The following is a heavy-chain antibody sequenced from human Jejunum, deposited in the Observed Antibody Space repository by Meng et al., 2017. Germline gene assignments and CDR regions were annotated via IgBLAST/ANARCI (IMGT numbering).Heavy chain of an antibody. V-gene: IGHV1-2*06. CDR1: ACTFTASS. CDR3: ARDPGLDR. CDR2: ISPHSGGT. Sequence: VHMLQAGARVKAPGPAVTVSCMASACTFTASSINWGRQAPGQRLEWMGRISPHSGGTDYAQNFQGRVTLTRDTSIRTAYMQMSGLTSDDTAVYYCARDPGLDRWGRGTLVTVSS. J-gene: IGHJ5*02.